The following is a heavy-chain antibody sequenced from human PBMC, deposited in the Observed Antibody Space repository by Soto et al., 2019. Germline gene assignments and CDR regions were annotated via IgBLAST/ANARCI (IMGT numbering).Heavy chain of an antibody. CDR2: IYYSGST. CDR3: ARGPIYDYVWGSYRYTPPDAFDI. D-gene: IGHD3-16*02. CDR1: GGSISSYY. J-gene: IGHJ3*02. V-gene: IGHV4-59*01. Sequence: PSETLSLTCTVSGGSISSYYWSWIRQPPGKGLEWIGYIYYSGSTNYNPSLKSRVTISVDTSKNQFSLKLSSVTAADTAVYYCARGPIYDYVWGSYRYTPPDAFDIWGQGTMVT.